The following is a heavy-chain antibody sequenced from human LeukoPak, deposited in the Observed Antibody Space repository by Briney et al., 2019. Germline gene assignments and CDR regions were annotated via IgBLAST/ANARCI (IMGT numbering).Heavy chain of an antibody. CDR1: GFTFSSYS. J-gene: IGHJ3*02. V-gene: IGHV3-21*01. D-gene: IGHD1-1*01. CDR3: ARDRYNYGAHDAFDI. Sequence: PGGSLRLSCAASGFTFSSYSMNWVRQAPGKGLEWVSSISSSSSYIYYADSVKGRFTISRDNAKNSLFLQMNSLRGDDTAVYYCARDRYNYGAHDAFDIWGQGTMVTVSS. CDR2: ISSSSSYI.